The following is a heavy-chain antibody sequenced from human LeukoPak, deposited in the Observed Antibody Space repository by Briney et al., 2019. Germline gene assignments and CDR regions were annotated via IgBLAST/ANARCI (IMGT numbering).Heavy chain of an antibody. CDR2: ISDRST. V-gene: IGHV3-23*05. CDR3: ARGVYIAAAQYAY. Sequence: PGGSLTLSCAASGFTFSSFAMSWVRQAPGKGLEWVSAISDRSTYYADSVKGRFTISRDNSKNTLHLQMNSLRVEDTAVYYCARGVYIAAAQYAYWGQGTLVTVSS. CDR1: GFTFSSFA. J-gene: IGHJ4*02. D-gene: IGHD6-13*01.